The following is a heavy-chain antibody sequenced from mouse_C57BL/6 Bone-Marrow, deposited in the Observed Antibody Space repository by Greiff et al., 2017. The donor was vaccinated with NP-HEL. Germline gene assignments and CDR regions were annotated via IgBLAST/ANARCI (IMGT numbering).Heavy chain of an antibody. Sequence: VQLHQPGAELVRPGSSVKLSCKASGYTFPSYWMDWVKQRPGQGLEWIGNIYPSDSETHYNQKFKDKATLTVDKSSSTAYMQLSSLTSEDSAVYYCAIIYYGVYFDYWGQGTTLTVSS. CDR2: IYPSDSET. CDR3: AIIYYGVYFDY. V-gene: IGHV1-61*01. CDR1: GYTFPSYW. J-gene: IGHJ2*01. D-gene: IGHD2-1*01.